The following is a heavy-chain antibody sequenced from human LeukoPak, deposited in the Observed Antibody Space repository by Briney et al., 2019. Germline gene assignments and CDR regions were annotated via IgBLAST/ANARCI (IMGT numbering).Heavy chain of an antibody. CDR3: AKGRLWFGEPTPDY. CDR1: GFTFTNYA. V-gene: IGHV3-23*01. CDR2: ISVSGGST. D-gene: IGHD3-10*01. Sequence: GGSLRLSCAASGFTFTNYAMTWVRQAPGKGLEWVSGISVSGGSTYYADSVKGRFTISRDTSKNTLYLQMNSLRAEDTAVYYCAKGRLWFGEPTPDYWGQGTLVTVSS. J-gene: IGHJ4*02.